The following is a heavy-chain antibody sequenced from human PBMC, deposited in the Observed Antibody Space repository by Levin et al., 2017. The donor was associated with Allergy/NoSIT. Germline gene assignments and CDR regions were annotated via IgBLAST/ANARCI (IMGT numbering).Heavy chain of an antibody. CDR1: GFTFSTYA. CDR3: ATSAEYSTSWHYFEY. D-gene: IGHD6-13*01. Sequence: GGSLRLSCATSGFTFSTYAMSWVRQAPGKGLEWVSGISGSGGTTHYADSVKGRFTISRDNSKNTLYLQMNTLRAEDTAVYYCATSAEYSTSWHYFEYWGQGTQVTVSS. V-gene: IGHV3-23*01. CDR2: ISGSGGTT. J-gene: IGHJ4*02.